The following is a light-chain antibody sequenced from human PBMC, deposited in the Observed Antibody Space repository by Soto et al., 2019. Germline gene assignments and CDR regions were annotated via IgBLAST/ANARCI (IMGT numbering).Light chain of an antibody. V-gene: IGKV1-39*01. CDR2: RVS. CDR1: QNINSY. J-gene: IGKJ5*01. Sequence: DIQMTQTPSSLSASVGDRVTVTCRASQNINSYLNWYQQKPGKAPTLLISRVSTLQRGVPSRFSGSGSETEFTLTISSLQPEDFATYYCQQSYSTLVSFGQGTRLEIK. CDR3: QQSYSTLVS.